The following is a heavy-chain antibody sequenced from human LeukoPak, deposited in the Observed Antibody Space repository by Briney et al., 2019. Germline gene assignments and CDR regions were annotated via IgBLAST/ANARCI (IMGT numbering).Heavy chain of an antibody. J-gene: IGHJ4*02. Sequence: GGSLRLFCAASGFTFSSYSMNWVRQATGKGLEWVSSISSSSSYIYYADSVKGRFTISRDNAKNSLYLQMNSLRAEDTAVYYCARGRSCLRSPGVCDYWGQGTLVTVSS. V-gene: IGHV3-21*01. D-gene: IGHD5/OR15-5a*01. CDR3: ARGRSCLRSPGVCDY. CDR2: ISSSSSYI. CDR1: GFTFSSYS.